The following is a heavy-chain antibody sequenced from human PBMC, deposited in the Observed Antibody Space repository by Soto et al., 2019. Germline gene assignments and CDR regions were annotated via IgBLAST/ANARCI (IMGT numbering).Heavy chain of an antibody. Sequence: PGGSLRLSCAASGFTFSNAWMSWVRQAPGKGLEWVGRIKSKTDGGTTDYAAPVKGRFTISRDDSKNTLYLQMNSLKTEDTAVYYCTTACSGEDIVVVPAVADDAFDIWGQGTMVTVSS. J-gene: IGHJ3*02. CDR2: IKSKTDGGTT. CDR1: GFTFSNAW. D-gene: IGHD2-2*01. V-gene: IGHV3-15*01. CDR3: TTACSGEDIVVVPAVADDAFDI.